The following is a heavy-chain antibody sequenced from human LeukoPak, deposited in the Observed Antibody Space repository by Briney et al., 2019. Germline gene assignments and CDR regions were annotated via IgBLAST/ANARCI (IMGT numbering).Heavy chain of an antibody. Sequence: SETLSLTCTVSGGSISSYYWSWIRQAPGKGLEWIGYIYYSGSTNYNPSLKSRVTISVDTSKNQFSLKLSSVTAADTAVYYCARGYYMGYGSGNYPENFDYWAQGTLITVSS. CDR3: ARGYYMGYGSGNYPENFDY. V-gene: IGHV4-59*01. D-gene: IGHD3-10*01. CDR2: IYYSGST. CDR1: GGSISSYY. J-gene: IGHJ4*02.